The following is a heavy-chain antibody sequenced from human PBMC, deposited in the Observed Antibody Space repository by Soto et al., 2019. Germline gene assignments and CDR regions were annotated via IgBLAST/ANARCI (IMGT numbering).Heavy chain of an antibody. CDR2: ISAYNGNT. Sequence: ASVKVSGKASGCTFTSYGISWVRQAPGQGLEWMGWISAYNGNTNYAQKLQGRVTMTTDTSTSTAYMELRSLRSDDTAVYYCARDWNYYYYGMDVWGQGTTVTVSS. CDR1: GCTFTSYG. V-gene: IGHV1-18*01. J-gene: IGHJ6*02. D-gene: IGHD1-1*01. CDR3: ARDWNYYYYGMDV.